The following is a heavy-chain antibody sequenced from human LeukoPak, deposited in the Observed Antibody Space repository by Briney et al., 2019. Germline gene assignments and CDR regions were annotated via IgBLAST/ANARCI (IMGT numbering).Heavy chain of an antibody. V-gene: IGHV6-1*01. CDR3: AREGDWVGIGD. J-gene: IGHJ4*02. CDR2: TFFRSKWHT. CDR1: GDSVSSKSAT. Sequence: SQTLSLTCAISGDSVSSKSATWNWITQSPSRGLEWLGRTFFRSKWHTDYAEAVESRIIINPDTSKNQFSLQLMSVTPEDTAVYYCAREGDWVGIGDWGQGTLVTVSS. D-gene: IGHD2-21*02.